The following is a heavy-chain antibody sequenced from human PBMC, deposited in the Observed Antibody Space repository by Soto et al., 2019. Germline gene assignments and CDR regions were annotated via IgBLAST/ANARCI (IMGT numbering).Heavy chain of an antibody. Sequence: QVQLVESGGGVVQPGRSLRLSCAASGFTFSNYGMHWVRQAPGKGLEWVAVISYDGSNKYYADSVKGRFTISRDNSKNTLYLQMNSLRAEDTAVYYCAKAIVGATGQAFDIWGQGTMVTVSS. CDR3: AKAIVGATGQAFDI. D-gene: IGHD1-26*01. V-gene: IGHV3-30*18. J-gene: IGHJ3*02. CDR1: GFTFSNYG. CDR2: ISYDGSNK.